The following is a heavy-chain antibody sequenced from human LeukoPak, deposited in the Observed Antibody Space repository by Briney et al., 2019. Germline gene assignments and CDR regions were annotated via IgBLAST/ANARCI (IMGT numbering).Heavy chain of an antibody. J-gene: IGHJ4*02. CDR3: ATAYSGYDYFDY. CDR1: GFTFSSYW. V-gene: IGHV3-7*01. CDR2: IKQDGSEK. D-gene: IGHD5-12*01. Sequence: GGSLRLSCAASGFTFSSYWMSWVRRAPGKGLEWVANIKQDGSEKYYVDSVKGRFTISRDNAKNSLYLQMNSLRAEDTAVYYCATAYSGYDYFDYWGQGTLVTVSS.